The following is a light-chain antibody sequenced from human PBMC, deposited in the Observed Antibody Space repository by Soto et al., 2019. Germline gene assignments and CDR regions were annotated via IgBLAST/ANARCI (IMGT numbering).Light chain of an antibody. J-gene: IGLJ2*01. V-gene: IGLV1-51*01. CDR3: GTWDSSLSAGV. CDR2: DND. Sequence: QSVLTQPPSVSAAPGQKVTISCSGSTSNIGNNYVSWYQQFPGTAPKLLIYDNDKRSSGIADRFSGSKSGTSSTLGITELQTGDEADYYCGTWDSSLSAGVFGGGTKLTDL. CDR1: TSNIGNNY.